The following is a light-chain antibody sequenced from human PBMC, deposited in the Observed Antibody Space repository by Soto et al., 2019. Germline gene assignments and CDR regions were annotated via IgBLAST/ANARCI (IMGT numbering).Light chain of an antibody. CDR3: QQSYSTRFA. Sequence: DIQMTQSPSSLSASVGDRVTITCRASQSISSYLNWYQQKPGKAPKLLIYAASSLQSGVPSRFSGSGSGTDFTLTISRLQPEDFAPYYCQQSYSTRFAFGPGTKVDIK. J-gene: IGKJ3*01. V-gene: IGKV1-39*01. CDR1: QSISSY. CDR2: AAS.